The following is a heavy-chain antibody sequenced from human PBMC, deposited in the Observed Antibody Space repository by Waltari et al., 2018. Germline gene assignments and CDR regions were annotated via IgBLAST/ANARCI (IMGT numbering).Heavy chain of an antibody. D-gene: IGHD3-9*01. CDR3: SIVQFFDWLLFDY. CDR1: GDSITSGKY. Sequence: QVQMQESGPGLVKPSETMSLKCNVSGDSITSGKYWAWIRQSPGKGLEWIVGVYHSGSTHYNPSLNSQLTLSVDTSKNHFSLNLDSVPAADTSVYYCSIVQFFDWLLFDYWGQGILVIVSS. V-gene: IGHV4-38-2*02. CDR2: VYHSGST. J-gene: IGHJ4*02.